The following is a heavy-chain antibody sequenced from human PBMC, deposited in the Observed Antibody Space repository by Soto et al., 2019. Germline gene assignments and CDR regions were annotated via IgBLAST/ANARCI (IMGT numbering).Heavy chain of an antibody. CDR1: GGTFSRYA. J-gene: IGHJ3*02. V-gene: IGHV1-69*13. D-gene: IGHD3-3*01. CDR3: ARFPKYYDSWSGYVRGDAFHI. CDR2: IIPIFGTV. Sequence: SVKVSCKASGGTFSRYAINWVRQAPGQGLEWMGGIIPIFGTVSNAQKFQDRITITADESTSTVYMELSSLGFEDTAVYYCARFPKYYDSWSGYVRGDAFHIWGQGTMVTVSS.